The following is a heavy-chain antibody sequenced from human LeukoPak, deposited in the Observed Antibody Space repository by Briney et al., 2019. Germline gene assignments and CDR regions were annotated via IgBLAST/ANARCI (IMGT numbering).Heavy chain of an antibody. Sequence: PGGSLRLSRAASGFTFSSYGMHWVRQAPGKGLEWVAVIWYDGSNKYYADSVKGRFTISRDNSKNTLYLQMNSLRAEDTAVYYCARDSRVVAVAGPLDYWGQGTLVTVSS. J-gene: IGHJ4*02. CDR3: ARDSRVVAVAGPLDY. CDR1: GFTFSSYG. CDR2: IWYDGSNK. D-gene: IGHD6-19*01. V-gene: IGHV3-33*01.